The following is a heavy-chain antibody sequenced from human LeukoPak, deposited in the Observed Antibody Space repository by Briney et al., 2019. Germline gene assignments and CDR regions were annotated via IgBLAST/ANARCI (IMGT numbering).Heavy chain of an antibody. J-gene: IGHJ4*02. CDR3: AKHLGGNYFDRPFDY. Sequence: GGSLRLSCAASGITLSSYMLTWVRQAPGKGLEWVANIKQDGSEKYYVDSVEGRFSISRDNAKNSLYLQMNSLRAEDTAVYYCAKHLGGNYFDRPFDYWGQGTLVTVSS. D-gene: IGHD3-22*01. V-gene: IGHV3-7*03. CDR2: IKQDGSEK. CDR1: GITLSSYM.